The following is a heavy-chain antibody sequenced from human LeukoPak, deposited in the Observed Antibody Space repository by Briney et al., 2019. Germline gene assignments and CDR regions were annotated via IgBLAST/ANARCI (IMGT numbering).Heavy chain of an antibody. CDR1: GFTFSSYG. D-gene: IGHD3-22*01. Sequence: GGSLRLSCAASGFTFSSYGMHWVRQAPGKGLEWVAVISYDGSNKYYADSVKGRFTISRDNSKNTLYLQMNSLRAEDTAVYYCAKDLDHYYDSSGDYIWGQGTMVTVSS. CDR2: ISYDGSNK. J-gene: IGHJ3*02. V-gene: IGHV3-30*18. CDR3: AKDLDHYYDSSGDYI.